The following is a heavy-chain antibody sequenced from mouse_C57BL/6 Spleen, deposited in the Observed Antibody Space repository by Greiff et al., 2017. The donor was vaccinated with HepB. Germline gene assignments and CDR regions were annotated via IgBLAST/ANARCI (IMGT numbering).Heavy chain of an antibody. CDR1: GYAFSSYW. CDR3: ASGNGDFSNYDEFAS. J-gene: IGHJ3*01. D-gene: IGHD2-4*01. CDR2: IYTGDGDT. Sequence: VKLQQSGAELVKPGASVKISCKASGYAFSSYWMNWVKQRPGKGLEWIGQIYTGDGDTNYNGKFKGKATLTADKSSSTASMQLSSLTSEDSAVYFCASGNGDFSNYDEFASWGQGTLVTVSA. V-gene: IGHV1-80*01.